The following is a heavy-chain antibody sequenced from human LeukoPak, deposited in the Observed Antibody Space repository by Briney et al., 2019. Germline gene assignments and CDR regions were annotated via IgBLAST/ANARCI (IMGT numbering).Heavy chain of an antibody. CDR3: ARDGTPYDSSGYYYL. V-gene: IGHV3-23*01. Sequence: GGSLRLSCAASGFTFNNYAMSWVRQAPGKGLEWVSSISGSGGSTFYAESVKGRFTISRDSSKNMVFLQVNSLRADDTAVYYCARDGTPYDSSGYYYLWGQGTLVTVSS. CDR2: ISGSGGST. CDR1: GFTFNNYA. J-gene: IGHJ4*02. D-gene: IGHD3-22*01.